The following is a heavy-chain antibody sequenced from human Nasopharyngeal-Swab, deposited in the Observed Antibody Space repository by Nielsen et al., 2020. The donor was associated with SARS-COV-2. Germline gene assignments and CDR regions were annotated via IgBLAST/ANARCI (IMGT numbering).Heavy chain of an antibody. CDR1: GSSFTTYW. Sequence: GGSLRLSCKGSGSSFTTYWVAWVRQMPGKGLEWMGIIYPGDSDTRCSPSFQGQVTISADKSISTPYLQWSSLKASDTAMYYCARQGGSGIDYWGQGTLVTVSS. D-gene: IGHD3-10*01. CDR2: IYPGDSDT. CDR3: ARQGGSGIDY. V-gene: IGHV5-51*01. J-gene: IGHJ4*02.